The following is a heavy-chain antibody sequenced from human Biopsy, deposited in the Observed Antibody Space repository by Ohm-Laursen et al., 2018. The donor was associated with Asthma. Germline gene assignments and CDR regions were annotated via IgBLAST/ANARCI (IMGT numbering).Heavy chain of an antibody. D-gene: IGHD3-22*01. CDR1: GFKFDEYT. V-gene: IGHV3-9*01. J-gene: IGHJ4*02. Sequence: SLRLSCAASGFKFDEYTMHWVRQAPGKGLEWVSGISWNSATIGYADSVEGRFTISRDNAKNSVFLYMDSLRPEDTAFYYCAKVRSDWVITESFDYWGQGVLVTVSS. CDR2: ISWNSATI. CDR3: AKVRSDWVITESFDY.